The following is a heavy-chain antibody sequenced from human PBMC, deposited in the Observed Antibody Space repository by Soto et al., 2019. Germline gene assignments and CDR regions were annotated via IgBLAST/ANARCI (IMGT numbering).Heavy chain of an antibody. J-gene: IGHJ3*02. CDR2: ISYDGSNK. D-gene: IGHD3-22*01. CDR1: GFTFSSYA. Sequence: GGSLRLSCAASGFTFSSYAMHWVRQAPGKGLEWVAVISYDGSNKYYADSVKGRFTISRDNSKNTLYLQMNSLRAEDTAVYYYARESFDSSGYQIDAFDIWGQGTMVTVSS. CDR3: ARESFDSSGYQIDAFDI. V-gene: IGHV3-30-3*01.